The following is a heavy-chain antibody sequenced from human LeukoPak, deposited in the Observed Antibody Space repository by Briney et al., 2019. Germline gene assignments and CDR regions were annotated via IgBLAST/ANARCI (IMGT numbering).Heavy chain of an antibody. CDR2: IYYSGST. V-gene: IGHV4-59*08. Sequence: PSETLSLTCTVSGGSIGSYSWSWIRQPPGKGLEWIGYIYYSGSTNYNPSLKSRVTISVDTSKNQFSLKLSSVTAADTAVYYCARHGGLFRYDILTLDYWGQGTLVTVSS. J-gene: IGHJ4*02. D-gene: IGHD3-9*01. CDR1: GGSIGSYS. CDR3: ARHGGLFRYDILTLDY.